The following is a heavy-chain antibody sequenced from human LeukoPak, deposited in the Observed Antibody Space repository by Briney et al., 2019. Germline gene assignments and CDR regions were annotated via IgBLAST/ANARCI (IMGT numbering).Heavy chain of an antibody. J-gene: IGHJ4*02. CDR3: ARKVIEAAAHYFDY. CDR1: GGSMRSYY. D-gene: IGHD6-13*01. V-gene: IGHV4-4*09. Sequence: PSETLSLTCTVSGGSMRSYYWSWIRQSPGKGLEWIGYIYSSGSNNSNPSLKSRVTISVDMYKNQFSLKVNFVTAADTGVYYCARKVIEAAAHYFDYWGQGTLVTVSP. CDR2: IYSSGSN.